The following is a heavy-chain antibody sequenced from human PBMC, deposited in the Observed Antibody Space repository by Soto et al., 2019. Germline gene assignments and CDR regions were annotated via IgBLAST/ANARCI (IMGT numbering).Heavy chain of an antibody. CDR2: MNPNSGNT. V-gene: IGHV1-8*01. CDR3: ARRGYSSSWYYYYFYGMDV. J-gene: IGHJ6*02. D-gene: IGHD6-13*01. CDR1: GYTFTSYD. Sequence: QVQLVQSGAEVKKPGASVKVSCKASGYTFTSYDINWVRQATGQGLEWMGWMNPNSGNTGYAQKFEGRVTMTRNTAISTVYMELSSLRSEDTAVYYWARRGYSSSWYYYYFYGMDVWGQGTTVTVSS.